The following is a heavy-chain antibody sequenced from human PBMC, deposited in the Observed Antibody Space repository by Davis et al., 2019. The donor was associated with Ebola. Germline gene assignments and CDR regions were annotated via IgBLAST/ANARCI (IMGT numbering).Heavy chain of an antibody. J-gene: IGHJ4*02. CDR1: GGTFSSYA. V-gene: IGHV1-69*05. CDR3: ARFSRVGKIFSDY. CDR2: IIPIFGTA. D-gene: IGHD3-9*01. Sequence: SVKVSCKASGGTFSSYAISWVRQAPGQGLEWMGGIIPIFGTANYAQKLQGRVTMTTDTSTSTAYMELRSLRSDDTAVYYCARFSRVGKIFSDYWGQGTLVTVSS.